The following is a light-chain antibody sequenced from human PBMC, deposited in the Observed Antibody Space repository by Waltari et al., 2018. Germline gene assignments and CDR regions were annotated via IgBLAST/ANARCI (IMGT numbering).Light chain of an antibody. J-gene: IGLJ2*01. CDR1: SIDVGRSNY. CDR2: DVN. Sequence: SALTQPASVSGSPGHSLTITCTGTSIDVGRSNYVSWYQQHPGKAPKLVIYDVNYRPSGVSNRFSGSKSDNTASLTISGLQAEDEADYYCASYKNYDTEVFGGGTKLTVL. CDR3: ASYKNYDTEV. V-gene: IGLV2-14*03.